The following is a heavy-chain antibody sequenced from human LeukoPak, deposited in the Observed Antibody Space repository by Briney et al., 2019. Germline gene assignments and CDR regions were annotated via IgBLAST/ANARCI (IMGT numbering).Heavy chain of an antibody. CDR3: ARIDDFARDYFDY. CDR1: GLTFNNYA. V-gene: IGHV3-53*01. Sequence: GGSLRLSCAVSGLTFNNYAMSWVRQAPGKGLEWVSVMYSGGSTYYADSVKGRFTISRDISKNTVYLQMNNLRAEDTAVYYCARIDDFARDYFDYWGQGTPVTVSS. CDR2: MYSGGST. D-gene: IGHD3/OR15-3a*01. J-gene: IGHJ4*02.